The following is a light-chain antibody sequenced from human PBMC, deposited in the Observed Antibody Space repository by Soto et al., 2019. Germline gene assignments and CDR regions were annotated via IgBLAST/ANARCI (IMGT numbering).Light chain of an antibody. CDR1: SSDVGGYNY. Sequence: QSALTQPPSASGSPGQSVTLSCTGSSSDVGGYNYVSWYQQHPGKAPKLMIYEVSKRPSGVPDRRSGSKSGNTASLTVSGIQAEEEADDYCSAYGGSNTVVFGGGTKVTVL. V-gene: IGLV2-8*01. CDR3: SAYGGSNTVV. CDR2: EVS. J-gene: IGLJ2*01.